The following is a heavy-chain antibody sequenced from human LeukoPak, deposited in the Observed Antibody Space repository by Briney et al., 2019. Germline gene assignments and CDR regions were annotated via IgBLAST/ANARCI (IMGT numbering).Heavy chain of an antibody. D-gene: IGHD6-13*01. J-gene: IGHJ3*02. V-gene: IGHV5-10-1*01. Sequence: GASLRISCKGSGYSFTTYWISWVRQMPGKGLEWMGRIDPSDSYTNYSPSFQGHVTISADNSITTAYLQWSSLKASDTAMYYCARRLAAAATGNAFDIWGQGTMVTVSS. CDR1: GYSFTTYW. CDR2: IDPSDSYT. CDR3: ARRLAAAATGNAFDI.